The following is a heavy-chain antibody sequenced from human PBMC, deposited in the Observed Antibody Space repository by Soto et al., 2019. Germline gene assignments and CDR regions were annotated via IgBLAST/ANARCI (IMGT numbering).Heavy chain of an antibody. CDR2: IYSSGTT. CDR3: VRDVGGSGWLAP. CDR1: GISIDNYY. V-gene: IGHV4-4*07. J-gene: IGHJ5*02. Sequence: SETLSLTCTVSGISIDNYYCSWIRQSAGKGLEWIGRIYSSGTTNYNPSLKSRVTMSVDMSKSQFSLNVRSVTAADTAVYYCVRDVGGSGWLAPWGQGTLVTVSS.